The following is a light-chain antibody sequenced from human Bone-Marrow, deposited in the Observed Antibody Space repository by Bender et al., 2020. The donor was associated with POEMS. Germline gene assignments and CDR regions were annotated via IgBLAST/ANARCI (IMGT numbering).Light chain of an antibody. Sequence: QSALTQPASVSGSPGQSITISCTGTSSDIGGYKYVSWYQQHPGKVPKLIIYEVSERPSGVPDRFSGSKSDNTASLAITGLQSDDEAIYFCVAWDASLNGWVFGGGTKLTVL. CDR3: VAWDASLNGWV. CDR2: EVS. V-gene: IGLV2-14*01. J-gene: IGLJ3*02. CDR1: SSDIGGYKY.